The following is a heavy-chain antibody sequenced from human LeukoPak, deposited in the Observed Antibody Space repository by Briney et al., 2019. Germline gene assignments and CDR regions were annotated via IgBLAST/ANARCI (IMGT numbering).Heavy chain of an antibody. V-gene: IGHV4-30-4*01. D-gene: IGHD4-23*01. CDR1: GGSISSGDYY. Sequence: PSETLSLTCTVSGGSISSGDYYWSWIRQPPGKGLEWIGYIYYSGSTYYNPSLKSRVTISVDTSKNQFSLKLSSVTAADTAVYYCARDYGGNPEYFQHWGQGTLVTVSS. CDR3: ARDYGGNPEYFQH. CDR2: IYYSGST. J-gene: IGHJ1*01.